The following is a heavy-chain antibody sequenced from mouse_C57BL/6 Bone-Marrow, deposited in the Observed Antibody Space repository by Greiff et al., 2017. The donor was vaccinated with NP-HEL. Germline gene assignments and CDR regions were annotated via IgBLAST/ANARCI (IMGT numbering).Heavy chain of an antibody. CDR2: ISNGGGST. V-gene: IGHV5-12*01. J-gene: IGHJ2*01. Sequence: EVKLVESGGGLVQPGGSLKLSCAASGFTFSDYYMYWVRQTPEKRLEWVAYISNGGGSTYYPDTVKGRFTISRDNAKNTLYLQMSRLKSEDTAMYYCARQGGFDYFDYWGQGTTLTVSS. CDR3: ARQGGFDYFDY. D-gene: IGHD1-1*02. CDR1: GFTFSDYY.